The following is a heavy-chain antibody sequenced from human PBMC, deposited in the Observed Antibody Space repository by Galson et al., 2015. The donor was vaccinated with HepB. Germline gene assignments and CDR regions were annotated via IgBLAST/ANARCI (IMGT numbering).Heavy chain of an antibody. J-gene: IGHJ3*01. CDR2: TYYRSKWYN. D-gene: IGHD3-22*01. Sequence: CAISGDSVSSNSATWNWIRQSPSRGLEWLGRTYYRSKWYNDYAVSVQSRITINPDTSKNQFSLQLNSVTPEDTAVYYCARRVDYDSSGYPLGALVTWGQGTMVTVSS. CDR3: ARRVDYDSSGYPLGALVT. V-gene: IGHV6-1*01. CDR1: GDSVSSNSAT.